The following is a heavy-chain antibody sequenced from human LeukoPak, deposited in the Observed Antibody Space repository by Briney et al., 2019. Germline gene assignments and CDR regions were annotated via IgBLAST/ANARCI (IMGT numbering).Heavy chain of an antibody. CDR2: TGGSGGST. D-gene: IGHD6-13*01. CDR3: AKVETAAAATLRGFDY. J-gene: IGHJ4*02. V-gene: IGHV3-23*01. CDR1: GFTFSSYA. Sequence: GGSLRLSCAASGFTFSSYAMSWVRQAPGKGLEWVSSTGGSGGSTYYAASVKGPFTISRDNSKNTLYMQMNSLRAEDTAVYYCAKVETAAAATLRGFDYWGQGTLVTVSS.